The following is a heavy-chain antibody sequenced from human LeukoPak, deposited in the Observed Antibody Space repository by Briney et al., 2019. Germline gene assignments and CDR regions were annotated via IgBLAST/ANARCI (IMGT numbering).Heavy chain of an antibody. V-gene: IGHV3-30*18. CDR3: ANFQTVGVKPFEH. J-gene: IGHJ5*02. CDR1: GFTFSNFW. CDR2: ISYDGSNK. D-gene: IGHD1-26*01. Sequence: GGSLRLSCAASGFTFSNFWMSWVRQAPGKGLEWVAVISYDGSNKYYADSVKGRFTISRDNAKNSLYLQMESLRVEDTAVYYCANFQTVGVKPFEHWGQGTLVTVSS.